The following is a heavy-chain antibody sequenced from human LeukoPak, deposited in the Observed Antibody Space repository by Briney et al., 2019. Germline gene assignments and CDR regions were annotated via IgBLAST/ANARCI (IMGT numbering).Heavy chain of an antibody. J-gene: IGHJ6*02. CDR1: GFTFSSYA. Sequence: PGGSLRLSCAASGFTFSSYAMSWVRQAPGKGLEWVSGISGSGGSTYYADSVKGRFTISRDNSKNTLYLQMNSLRAEDTAVYYCARELDDSIGDYGMDVWGQGTTVTVSS. CDR3: ARELDDSIGDYGMDV. D-gene: IGHD2-21*02. CDR2: ISGSGGST. V-gene: IGHV3-23*01.